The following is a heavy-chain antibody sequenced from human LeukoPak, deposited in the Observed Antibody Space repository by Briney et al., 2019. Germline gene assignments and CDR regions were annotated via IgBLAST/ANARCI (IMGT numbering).Heavy chain of an antibody. CDR3: ARGVPGAYYDFWSGYYPPFDY. J-gene: IGHJ4*02. Sequence: SETLSLTCTVSGGSISSGGYYRSWIRQHPGKGLEWIGYIYYSGSTYYNPSLKSRVTISVDTSKNQFSLKLSSVTAADTAVYYCARGVPGAYYDFWSGYYPPFDYWGQGTLVTVSS. V-gene: IGHV4-31*03. CDR2: IYYSGST. D-gene: IGHD3-3*01. CDR1: GGSISSGGYY.